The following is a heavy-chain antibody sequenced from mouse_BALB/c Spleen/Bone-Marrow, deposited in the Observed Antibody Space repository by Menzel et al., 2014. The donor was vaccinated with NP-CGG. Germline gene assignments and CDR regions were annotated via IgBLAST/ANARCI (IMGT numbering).Heavy chain of an antibody. CDR2: INPSSGYT. V-gene: IGHV1-4*01. Sequence: LVESGAELARPGASVKMSCKASGYTFDYYAVQWVKQRPGQGLEWIGYINPSSGYTNYNQKFKDKATLTADKSSSTAYMQLSRLTSEDSAVYYCAREVYGSWFAYWGQGTLVTVSA. CDR3: AREVYGSWFAY. D-gene: IGHD2-2*01. CDR1: GYTFDYYA. J-gene: IGHJ3*01.